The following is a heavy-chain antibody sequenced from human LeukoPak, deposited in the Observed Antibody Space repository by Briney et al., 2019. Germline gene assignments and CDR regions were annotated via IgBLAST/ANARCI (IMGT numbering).Heavy chain of an antibody. Sequence: GGSLRLSCAASGFTFSSYAMHWVRQAPGEGLEWVAVISYDGSNKFYVDSVKGRFTISRDNSKNTLFLQMNSLRAEDRAVYYCARDLETYYDFWSGYPYWGQGTLVTVSS. CDR2: ISYDGSNK. J-gene: IGHJ4*02. V-gene: IGHV3-30-3*01. CDR1: GFTFSSYA. D-gene: IGHD3-3*01. CDR3: ARDLETYYDFWSGYPY.